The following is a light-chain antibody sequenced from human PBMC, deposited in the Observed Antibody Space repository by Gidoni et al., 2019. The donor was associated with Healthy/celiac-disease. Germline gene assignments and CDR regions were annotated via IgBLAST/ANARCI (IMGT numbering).Light chain of an antibody. V-gene: IGKV4-1*01. J-gene: IGKJ2*01. Sequence: DIVMTQSPDSLAVSLGERATINCKSSQSVLYSSNNKNYLAWYQHKPGQPPKLLIYWASTRESGVPDRFSGSGSETDFTLTISSLQAEDVAVYYCQQYYSTLVTFGQGTKLEIK. CDR3: QQYYSTLVT. CDR1: QSVLYSSNNKNY. CDR2: WAS.